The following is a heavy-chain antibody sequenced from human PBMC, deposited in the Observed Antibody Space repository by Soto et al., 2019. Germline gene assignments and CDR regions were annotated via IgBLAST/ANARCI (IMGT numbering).Heavy chain of an antibody. CDR3: ARGPYCSSTSCPGGWFDP. J-gene: IGHJ5*02. CDR2: INHSGST. V-gene: IGHV4-34*01. D-gene: IGHD2-2*01. Sequence: QVQLQQWGAGLLMPSETLSLTCAVYGGSFSGYYWSWIRQPPGKGLEWIGEINHSGSTNYNPSLKSRVTISVDTSKNQFSLKLSSVTAADTAVYYCARGPYCSSTSCPGGWFDPWGQGTLVTVSS. CDR1: GGSFSGYY.